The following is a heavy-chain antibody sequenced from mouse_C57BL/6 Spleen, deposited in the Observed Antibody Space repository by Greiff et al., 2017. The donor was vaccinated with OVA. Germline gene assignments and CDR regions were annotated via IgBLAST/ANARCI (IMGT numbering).Heavy chain of an antibody. J-gene: IGHJ4*01. CDR2: IYPGDGDT. D-gene: IGHD4-1*01. V-gene: IGHV1-80*01. CDR3: ARDWGHYYAMDY. CDR1: GYAFSSYW. Sequence: VQLQESGAELVKPGASVKISCKASGYAFSSYWMNWVKQRPGKGLEWIGQIYPGDGDTNYNGKFKGKATMTADKSSSTAYMPLSSLTTEDSAVYVCARDWGHYYAMDYWGQGTSVTVSS.